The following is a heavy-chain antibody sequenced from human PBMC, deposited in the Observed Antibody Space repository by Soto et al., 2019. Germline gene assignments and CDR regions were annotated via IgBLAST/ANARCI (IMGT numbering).Heavy chain of an antibody. CDR3: GGAPPRGYIGVVMGLDP. J-gene: IGHJ5*02. Sequence: ASVKVSCKASGYTFTSYAMHWVRQAPGQRLEWMGWINAGNGNTKYSQKFQGRVTITRDTSASTAYMELSSLRSEDTAVYYCGGAPPRGYIGVVMGLDPWGQGTLVTLSS. CDR1: GYTFTSYA. D-gene: IGHD2-21*01. CDR2: INAGNGNT. V-gene: IGHV1-3*01.